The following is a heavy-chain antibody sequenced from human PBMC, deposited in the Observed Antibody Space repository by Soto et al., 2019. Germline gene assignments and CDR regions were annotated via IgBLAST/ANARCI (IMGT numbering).Heavy chain of an antibody. V-gene: IGHV1-18*01. J-gene: IGHJ4*02. CDR3: ARHGNGDDY. CDR2: IRSYNNST. Sequence: APVKVSCKASGYTFTSYGVNWVRQAPGQGLEWMGWIRSYNNSTNYAQKLQGRVTMTTDTSTNTAYMELRSLRSDDTAVYYCARHGNGDDYWGQGTLVTVYS. D-gene: IGHD2-8*01. CDR1: GYTFTSYG.